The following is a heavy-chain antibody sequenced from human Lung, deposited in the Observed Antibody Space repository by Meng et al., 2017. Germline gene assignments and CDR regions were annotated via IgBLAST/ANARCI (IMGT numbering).Heavy chain of an antibody. J-gene: IGHJ4*02. Sequence: EVQLLESGGGVVQPGGSPRRSCVASGFTFSSYAMTWVRQAPGKGLEWVSSISGSGGSTYYADSVRGRFTISRDNSKNTVYLQMNSLRAEDTAIYYCVRRIEYSSSSGYWGQGTLVTVSS. CDR2: ISGSGGST. CDR1: GFTFSSYA. D-gene: IGHD6-6*01. V-gene: IGHV3-23*01. CDR3: VRRIEYSSSSGY.